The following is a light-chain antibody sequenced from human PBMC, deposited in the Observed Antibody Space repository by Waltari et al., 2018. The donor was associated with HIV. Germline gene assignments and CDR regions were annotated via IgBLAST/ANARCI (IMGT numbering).Light chain of an antibody. CDR1: SSDIGYYSF. CDR2: EST. J-gene: IGLJ2*01. V-gene: IGLV2-14*03. CDR3: ASFTGANTRL. Sequence: QSVLTQPPSASGTPGQRVTISCSGPSSDIGYYSFVSWFQQQPGKAPKLIIYESTYRPSGVSDRFSGSRSGNTASLTISGLQPEDEGHYHCASFTGANTRLFGGGTLVTVL.